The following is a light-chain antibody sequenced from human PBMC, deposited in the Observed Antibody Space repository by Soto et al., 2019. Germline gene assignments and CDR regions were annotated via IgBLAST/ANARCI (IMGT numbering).Light chain of an antibody. V-gene: IGKV3-15*01. CDR2: DAS. Sequence: EIVLTQSPATLSVSPGERATLSCRASQSVSGDLAWYHHKPGQAPRLLIYDASTRALDTPARFAGSGAGTEFTLTISSLQSEDFAVYFCQQYNNWPITFGQGTRLKIK. CDR3: QQYNNWPIT. CDR1: QSVSGD. J-gene: IGKJ5*01.